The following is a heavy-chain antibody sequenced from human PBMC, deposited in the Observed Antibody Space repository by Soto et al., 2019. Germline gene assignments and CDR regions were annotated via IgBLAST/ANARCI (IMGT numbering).Heavy chain of an antibody. D-gene: IGHD6-19*01. CDR2: INPNSGGT. CDR3: ARDSGYSSGWPPYYYYGMDV. J-gene: IGHJ6*02. CDR1: GYTFTTYY. Sequence: ASVKVSCKASGYTFTTYYMHWVRQAPGQGLEWMGWINPNSGGTNYAQKFQGWVTMTRDTSISTAYMELSRLRSDDTAVYYCARDSGYSSGWPPYYYYGMDVWGQGTTVTVSS. V-gene: IGHV1-2*04.